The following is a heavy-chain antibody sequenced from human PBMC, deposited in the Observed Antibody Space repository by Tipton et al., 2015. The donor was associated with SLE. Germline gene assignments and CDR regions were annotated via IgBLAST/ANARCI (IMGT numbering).Heavy chain of an antibody. CDR3: SRSQGYYDN. J-gene: IGHJ4*02. V-gene: IGHV3-74*01. CDR1: GFTFSSYY. CDR2: MNPDGSTP. Sequence: SLRLSCAASGFTFSSYYMHWIRQAPGKGLVWVSRMNPDGSTPAYADSVKCRFTISRDNAKNTLYLQMSSLRVEDTAVYYCSRSQGYYDNWGQGTLVTVSS.